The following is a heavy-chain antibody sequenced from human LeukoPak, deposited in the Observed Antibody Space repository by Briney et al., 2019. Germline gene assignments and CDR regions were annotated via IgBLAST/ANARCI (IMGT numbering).Heavy chain of an antibody. J-gene: IGHJ4*02. V-gene: IGHV4-59*01. CDR1: GGSISSYY. Sequence: SETLSLTCTVSGGSISSYYWSWIRQPPGKGLEWIGYIYYSGSTNYNPSLKSRVTISVDTSKNQFSLKLSSVTAADTAVYYCARAPPSQTMPFDYWGQGTLVTVSS. D-gene: IGHD2-2*01. CDR2: IYYSGST. CDR3: ARAPPSQTMPFDY.